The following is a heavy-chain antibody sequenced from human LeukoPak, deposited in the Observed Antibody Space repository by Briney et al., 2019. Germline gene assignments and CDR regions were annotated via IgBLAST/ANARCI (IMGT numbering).Heavy chain of an antibody. CDR1: GCTFTSYG. D-gene: IGHD3-22*01. V-gene: IGHV1-18*01. CDR3: ARVDYYDSSGPFDY. CDR2: ISAYNGNA. Sequence: GASVKVSCKASGCTFTSYGISWVRQAPGQGLEWMGWISAYNGNANYAQKLQGRVTMTTDTSTSTAYMELRSLRSDDTAVYYCARVDYYDSSGPFDYWGQGTLVTVSS. J-gene: IGHJ4*02.